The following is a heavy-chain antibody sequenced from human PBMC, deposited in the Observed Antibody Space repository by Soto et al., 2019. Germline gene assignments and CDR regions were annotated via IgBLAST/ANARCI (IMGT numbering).Heavy chain of an antibody. Sequence: PSETLSLTCTVSGGSVSSGSYYWSWIRQHPGKGLEWIGYIYYSGSTYYNPSLKSRVTISVDTSKNQFSLKLSSVTAADTAVYYCARAVSEWLLGITYYYYYMDVWGKGTTVTVSS. J-gene: IGHJ6*03. V-gene: IGHV4-31*03. CDR3: ARAVSEWLLGITYYYYYMDV. D-gene: IGHD3-3*01. CDR2: IYYSGST. CDR1: GGSVSSGSYY.